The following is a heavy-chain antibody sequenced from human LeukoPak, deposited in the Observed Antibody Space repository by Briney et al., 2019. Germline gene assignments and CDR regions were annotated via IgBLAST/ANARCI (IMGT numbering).Heavy chain of an antibody. V-gene: IGHV1-8*03. CDR2: MNPNSGNT. CDR3: ARGLYIPYSGSYSYWFDP. J-gene: IGHJ5*02. Sequence: GASVKVSCKASGYTFTSYDINWVRQATGQGLEWMGRMNPNSGNTGYAQKFQGRVTITRNTSISTAYMELSSLRSEDTAVYYCARGLYIPYSGSYSYWFDPWGQGTLVTVSS. CDR1: GYTFTSYD. D-gene: IGHD1-26*01.